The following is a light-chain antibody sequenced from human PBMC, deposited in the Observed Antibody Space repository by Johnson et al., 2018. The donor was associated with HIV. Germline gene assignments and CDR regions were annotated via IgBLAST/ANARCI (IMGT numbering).Light chain of an antibody. CDR3: GTWDSSLSAYV. J-gene: IGLJ1*01. CDR1: SSNIGKNY. Sequence: SVLTQPPSVSAAPGQRVTISCSGSSSNIGKNYVSWYQQLPGTAPKLLIYENNKRPSGIPDRFSASKSGTSATLGLTGLQTGDEADYYCGTWDSSLSAYVFGTGTKVTVL. V-gene: IGLV1-51*02. CDR2: ENN.